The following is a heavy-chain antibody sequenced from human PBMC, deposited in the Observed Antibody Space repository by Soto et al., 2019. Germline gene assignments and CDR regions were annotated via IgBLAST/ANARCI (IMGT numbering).Heavy chain of an antibody. V-gene: IGHV3-74*01. D-gene: IGHD3-10*01. Sequence: EVQLAESGGGLVQRGGSLRLSCEASGFTFSTYWMHWVRQAPGKGLVWVSRINSDGSSTNYADSVKGRFTISRDNAKNTLYLQMSSLRAEDTAVYSCARGGGTYGSYYYAMDVWGQGTTVTVSS. CDR1: GFTFSTYW. J-gene: IGHJ6*02. CDR2: INSDGSST. CDR3: ARGGGTYGSYYYAMDV.